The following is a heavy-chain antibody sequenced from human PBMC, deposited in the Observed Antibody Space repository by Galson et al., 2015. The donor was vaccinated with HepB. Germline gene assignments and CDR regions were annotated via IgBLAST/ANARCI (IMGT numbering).Heavy chain of an antibody. D-gene: IGHD6-19*01. CDR1: GFSFSSYN. J-gene: IGHJ4*02. CDR2: IDPNSDYM. V-gene: IGHV3-21*01. Sequence: SLRLSCAASGFSFSSYNMHWVRQAPGMRLEWVSSIDPNSDYMYFIDSVKGRFTVSRDNARNSLFLQMDSLRAEDTAVYYCARDESSAWSKGIDFWGQGTLVTVSS. CDR3: ARDESSAWSKGIDF.